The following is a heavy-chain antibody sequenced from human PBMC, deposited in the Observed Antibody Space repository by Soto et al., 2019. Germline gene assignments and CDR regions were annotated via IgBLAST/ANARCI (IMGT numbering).Heavy chain of an antibody. Sequence: GGSLRLSCAASGFTFSSYAMSWVRQAPGKGLEWVSAISGGGGSTYYADSVKGRFTISRDNSKNKLYLQMNSLTAEDTAVYYCAKERIITMVVVVPSGYFDYWGQGTLVTVSS. J-gene: IGHJ4*02. D-gene: IGHD3-22*01. CDR1: GFTFSSYA. CDR3: AKERIITMVVVVPSGYFDY. V-gene: IGHV3-23*01. CDR2: ISGGGGST.